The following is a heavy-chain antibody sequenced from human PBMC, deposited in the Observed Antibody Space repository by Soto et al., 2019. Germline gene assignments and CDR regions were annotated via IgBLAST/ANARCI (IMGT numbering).Heavy chain of an antibody. CDR1: GYTFTSYY. D-gene: IGHD3-16*01. CDR2: INPSGGGT. Sequence: QVQLVQSGAEVKKPGASIKVSCKASGYTFTSYYLHWVRQAPGQGLEWMGIINPSGGGTSYEQKFQSRVTMTIDSSTSTVYMELSSLISDDTAVYYCTRDRGTSMITKLFDYWGQGTLVTVSS. CDR3: TRDRGTSMITKLFDY. J-gene: IGHJ4*02. V-gene: IGHV1-46*03.